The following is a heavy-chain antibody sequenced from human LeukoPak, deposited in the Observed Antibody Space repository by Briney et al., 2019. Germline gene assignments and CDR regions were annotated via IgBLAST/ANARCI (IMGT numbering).Heavy chain of an antibody. V-gene: IGHV3-7*01. CDR3: AKGLRYSSSWYGRYMDV. Sequence: GGSLRLSCAASGFTFSSYWMSWVRQAPGKGLEWVANIKQDGSEKYYVDSVKGRFTISRDNAKNSLYLQMNSLRAEDTAVYYCAKGLRYSSSWYGRYMDVWGKGTTVTVSS. CDR1: GFTFSSYW. D-gene: IGHD6-13*01. CDR2: IKQDGSEK. J-gene: IGHJ6*03.